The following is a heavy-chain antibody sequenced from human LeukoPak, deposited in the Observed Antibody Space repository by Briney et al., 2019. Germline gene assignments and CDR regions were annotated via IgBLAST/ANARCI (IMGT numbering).Heavy chain of an antibody. V-gene: IGHV1-2*02. Sequence: ASVKVSCKASGYTFTGYYMHWVRQAPGQGLEWMGWINPNSGGTNYAQKFQGRVTMTRDTSISTAYMELSRLRSDDTAVYYCARVDQLLPEDWFDPWGQGTLVTVSS. J-gene: IGHJ5*02. D-gene: IGHD2-2*01. CDR1: GYTFTGYY. CDR2: INPNSGGT. CDR3: ARVDQLLPEDWFDP.